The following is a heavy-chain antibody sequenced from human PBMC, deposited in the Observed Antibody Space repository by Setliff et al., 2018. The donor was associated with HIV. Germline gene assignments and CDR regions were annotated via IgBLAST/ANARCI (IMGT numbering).Heavy chain of an antibody. V-gene: IGHV4-31*03. CDR1: GGSISSGGYY. D-gene: IGHD3-3*01. Sequence: PSETLSLTCTVSGGSISSGGYYWGWIRQHPGKGLEWIGYIYYSGSTYYNPSLKSRVTISVDTSKNQFSLKLSSVTAADTAVYYCASSGRYYDFWSGYYKGTDAFDIWGQGTMVTVSS. CDR2: IYYSGST. CDR3: ASSGRYYDFWSGYYKGTDAFDI. J-gene: IGHJ3*02.